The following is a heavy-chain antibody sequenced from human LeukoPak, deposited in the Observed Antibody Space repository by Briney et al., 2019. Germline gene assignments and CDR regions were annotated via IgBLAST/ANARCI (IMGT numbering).Heavy chain of an antibody. Sequence: PGGSLRLSCAASGFTFSSYGMSWVRQAPGKGLEWVSAISGSGGSTYYADSVKGRFTISRDNSKNTLYLQMNSLRAEDTAVYYCARDSSSGWKVNWFDPWGQGTLVTVSS. CDR1: GFTFSSYG. CDR3: ARDSSSGWKVNWFDP. V-gene: IGHV3-23*01. D-gene: IGHD6-19*01. CDR2: ISGSGGST. J-gene: IGHJ5*02.